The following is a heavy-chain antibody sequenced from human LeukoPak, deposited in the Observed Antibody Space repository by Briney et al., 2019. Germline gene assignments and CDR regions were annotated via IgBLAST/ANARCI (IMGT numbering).Heavy chain of an antibody. CDR2: ISAYNGNT. Sequence: ASVKVSCKASGYTFTSYGISWVRQAPGQGLEWMWWISAYNGNTNYAQKLQGRVTMTTDTSTSTAYMELRSLRSDDTAVYYCARDLNVVPAAILSRYYYGMDVWGQGTTVTVSS. J-gene: IGHJ6*02. CDR1: GYTFTSYG. D-gene: IGHD2-2*01. V-gene: IGHV1-18*01. CDR3: ARDLNVVPAAILSRYYYGMDV.